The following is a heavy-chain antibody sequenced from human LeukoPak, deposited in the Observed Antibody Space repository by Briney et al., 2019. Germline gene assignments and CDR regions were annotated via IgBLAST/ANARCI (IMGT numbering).Heavy chain of an antibody. V-gene: IGHV3-66*01. CDR1: GFTLNGNY. CDR2: IYSDGKT. CDR3: AGGDYPLTY. J-gene: IGHJ4*02. Sequence: GGSLRLSCAASGFTLNGNYWRWVRQAPGKGRQWISLIYSDGKTRYTDSVRGRFTFSRDNSKNTLYLQMDSLKAEDTAVYYCAGGDYPLTYWGQGSLVTVSS. D-gene: IGHD4-17*01.